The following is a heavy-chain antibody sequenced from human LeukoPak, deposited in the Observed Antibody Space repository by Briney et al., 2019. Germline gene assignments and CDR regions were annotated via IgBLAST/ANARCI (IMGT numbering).Heavy chain of an antibody. J-gene: IGHJ4*02. V-gene: IGHV3-23*01. CDR1: GFTFSNYA. CDR2: ISGSGGRT. Sequence: PGGSLRLSCAASGFTFSNYAMSWVRQAPGKGLEWVSAISGSGGRTYHADSVKGRFTISRDNSKDTLYLQMNSLRAEDTAVYYCAKGGESYRTGLDYWGQGTPVTVSS. D-gene: IGHD1-26*01. CDR3: AKGGESYRTGLDY.